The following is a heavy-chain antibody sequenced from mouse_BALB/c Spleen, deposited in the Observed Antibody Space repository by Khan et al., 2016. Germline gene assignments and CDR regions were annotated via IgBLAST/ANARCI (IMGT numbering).Heavy chain of an antibody. Sequence: EVQLQESGPSLVKPSQTLSLTCSVTGDSITSGYWNWIRKFSGNKLEYLAYISYCGSTYYNPSLKNRVSITRDTSKNQFYLQLNSVTTEDTATSYCGTGYDYDGDDYAVDYWGQGTSVTVSS. CDR3: GTGYDYDGDDYAVDY. D-gene: IGHD2-4*01. V-gene: IGHV3-8*02. J-gene: IGHJ4*01. CDR2: ISYCGST. CDR1: GDSITSGY.